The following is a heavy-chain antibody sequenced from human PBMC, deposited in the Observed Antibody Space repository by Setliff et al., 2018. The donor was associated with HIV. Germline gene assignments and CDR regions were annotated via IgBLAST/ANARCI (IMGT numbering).Heavy chain of an antibody. D-gene: IGHD6-25*01. CDR1: GFTFSSYW. J-gene: IGHJ4*02. Sequence: GGSLRLSCAASGFTFSSYWMHWVRQAPGKGLVWVSRISTDGSSTSYADSVKGRFTISRDNAKNSLYLQMDSLRVEDTAVYYCARPFDQWGQGALVTVSS. V-gene: IGHV3-74*01. CDR3: ARPFDQ. CDR2: ISTDGSST.